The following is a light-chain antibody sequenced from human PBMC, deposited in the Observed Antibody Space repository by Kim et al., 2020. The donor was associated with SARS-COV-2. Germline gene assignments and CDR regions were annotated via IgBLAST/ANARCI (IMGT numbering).Light chain of an antibody. V-gene: IGLV3-9*02. J-gene: IGLJ2*01. CDR3: QVWDTRTVL. Sequence: SYELTQPLSVSVAPGQTARITCGGDIVDRSVHWYQQRPGQAPLLLIYRDNNRPSGIPDRFSGSDSGNTATLTITGAQAGDEADYYCQVWDTRTVLFGGGTQLTVL. CDR2: RDN. CDR1: IVDRS.